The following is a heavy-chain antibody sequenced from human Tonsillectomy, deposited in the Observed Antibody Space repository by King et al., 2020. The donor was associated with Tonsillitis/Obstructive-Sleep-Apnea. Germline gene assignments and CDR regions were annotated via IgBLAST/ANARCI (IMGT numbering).Heavy chain of an antibody. D-gene: IGHD1-26*01. Sequence: QLVQSGGGLVQPGRSLRLSCTSSGFTFGDYAMSWVRQAPGKGLEWVGLIRSKTYGGTAEYAASVKGRFTISRDDSKSIAYLQMNTLKTEDTAVYYCASGTSEWGRALVYWGQGALVTVSS. V-gene: IGHV3-49*04. J-gene: IGHJ4*02. CDR3: ASGTSEWGRALVY. CDR1: GFTFGDYA. CDR2: IRSKTYGGTA.